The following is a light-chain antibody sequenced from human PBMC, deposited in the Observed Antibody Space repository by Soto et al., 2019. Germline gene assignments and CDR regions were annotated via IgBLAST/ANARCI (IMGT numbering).Light chain of an antibody. V-gene: IGKV4-1*01. CDR1: QSLLH. CDR2: WAS. Sequence: DIVMTQSPDSLAASLGERATINCKSSQSLLHLAWYQQKPGQPPKLLIYWASTRESGVPDRFRGSASGTDFTLAISSRQAEDVAIYYCQQDDTAPVTFGQGTKVELK. CDR3: QQDDTAPVT. J-gene: IGKJ1*01.